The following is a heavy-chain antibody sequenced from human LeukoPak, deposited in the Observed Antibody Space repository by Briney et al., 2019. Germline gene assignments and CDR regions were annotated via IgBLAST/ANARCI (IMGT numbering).Heavy chain of an antibody. CDR1: GYTFTSYD. V-gene: IGHV1-8*01. CDR3: ARGTSSSWYRGWFDP. J-gene: IGHJ5*02. Sequence: ASVKVSYKASGYTFTSYDINWVRQATGQGLEWMGWMNPNSGNTGYAQKFQGRVTMTRNTSISTAYMKLSSLRSEDTAVYYCARGTSSSWYRGWFDPWGQGTLVTVSS. D-gene: IGHD6-13*01. CDR2: MNPNSGNT.